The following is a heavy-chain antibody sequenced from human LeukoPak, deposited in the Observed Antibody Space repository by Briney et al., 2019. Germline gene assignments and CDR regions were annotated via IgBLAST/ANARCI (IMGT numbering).Heavy chain of an antibody. Sequence: PGGSLRLSCAASGFTFSSYEMSWVRQAPGKGLEWVSYISSRGNTIYYADSVTGRFTISRDNAKNSLYLQMNTLRVEDTAVYYCARGGVTWFELNWFDPWGQGTLVTVSS. CDR3: ARGGVTWFELNWFDP. D-gene: IGHD3-10*01. V-gene: IGHV3-48*03. CDR2: ISSRGNTI. CDR1: GFTFSSYE. J-gene: IGHJ5*02.